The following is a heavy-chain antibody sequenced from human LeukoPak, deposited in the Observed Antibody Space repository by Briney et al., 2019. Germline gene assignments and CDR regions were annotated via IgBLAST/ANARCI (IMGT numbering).Heavy chain of an antibody. CDR2: ISGGGGST. V-gene: IGHV3-23*01. D-gene: IGHD2-21*02. J-gene: IGHJ4*02. Sequence: PGGSLRLSCAASGFIFNNYAMSWVRRTPGKGLEWVSEISGGGGSTYYADSVRGRFTFPRDDSKKTLYPQRNSLRAEDTAVYFCAKLLQGWSSSDCYPRGWPIDYWGQGTLVTVSS. CDR1: GFIFNNYA. CDR3: AKLLQGWSSSDCYPRGWPIDY.